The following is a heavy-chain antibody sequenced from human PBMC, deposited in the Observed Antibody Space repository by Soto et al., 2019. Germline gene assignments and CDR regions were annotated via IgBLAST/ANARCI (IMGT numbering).Heavy chain of an antibody. CDR2: ISSSSSYT. Sequence: NPGGSLRLSCAASGFTFSYYYMSWIRQAPGKGLEWVSYISSSSSYTNYADSVKGRFTISRDNAKNSLYLQMNSLRAEDTAVYYCASWGLYSSSTGLGSFGMDVWGKGPRSPSPQ. J-gene: IGHJ6*01. CDR1: GFTFSYYY. V-gene: IGHV3-11*06. D-gene: IGHD6-6*01. CDR3: ASWGLYSSSTGLGSFGMDV.